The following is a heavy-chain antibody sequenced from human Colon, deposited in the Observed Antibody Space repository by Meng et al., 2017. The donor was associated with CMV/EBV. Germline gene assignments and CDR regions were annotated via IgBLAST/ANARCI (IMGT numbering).Heavy chain of an antibody. J-gene: IGHJ4*02. V-gene: IGHV3-11*04. CDR3: ARDSGYSAFDH. CDR2: ITSGGTT. CDR1: GFVFSDFY. D-gene: IGHD3-22*01. Sequence: LSCATSGFVFSDFYIRWFRQAPGKGPEWISYITSGGTTYYADSVKGRFTISRDNAKKSLYLQMNSLKAEDTAVYYCARDSGYSAFDHWGQGTLVTVSS.